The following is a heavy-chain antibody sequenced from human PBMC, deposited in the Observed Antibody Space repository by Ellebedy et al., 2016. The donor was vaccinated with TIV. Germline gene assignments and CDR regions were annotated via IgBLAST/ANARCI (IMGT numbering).Heavy chain of an antibody. V-gene: IGHV4-39*01. CDR3: ATNYRTXXYDSSGYYPPDY. CDR2: IYYSGST. D-gene: IGHD3-22*01. J-gene: IGHJ4*02. CDR1: GGXXSSXXYY. Sequence: MPSETLSLTCTVSGGXXSSXXYYWGXXRQPXXXGLEWIGSIYYSGSTYYNPSLKSRVTISVDTSKNQFSLKLSPVTAADTAVYYCATNYRTXXYDSSGYYPPDYWGQGTLVTVSS.